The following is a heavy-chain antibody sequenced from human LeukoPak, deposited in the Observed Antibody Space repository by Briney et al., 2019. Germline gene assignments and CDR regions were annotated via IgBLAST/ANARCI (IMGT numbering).Heavy chain of an antibody. J-gene: IGHJ5*02. D-gene: IGHD6-6*01. V-gene: IGHV1-2*02. CDR3: ARIAARPKHNWFGP. Sequence: ASVKVSCKASGYTFTGYYMHWVRQAPGQGLEWMGWINPNSGGTNYAQKFQGRVTMTRDTSISTAHMELSRLRSDDTAVYYCARIAARPKHNWFGPWGQGTLVTVSS. CDR2: INPNSGGT. CDR1: GYTFTGYY.